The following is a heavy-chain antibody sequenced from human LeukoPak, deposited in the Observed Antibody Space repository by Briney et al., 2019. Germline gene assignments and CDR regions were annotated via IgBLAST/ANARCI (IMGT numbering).Heavy chain of an antibody. V-gene: IGHV3-30*18. Sequence: GGSLRLSCAASGFTFSSYWMSWVRQAPGKGLEWVAVISYDGSNKYYADSVKGRFTISRDNSKNTLYLQMNSLRAEDTAVYYCAKGGQVFAFDYWGRGTLVTVSS. CDR1: GFTFSSYW. D-gene: IGHD3-16*01. J-gene: IGHJ4*02. CDR2: ISYDGSNK. CDR3: AKGGQVFAFDY.